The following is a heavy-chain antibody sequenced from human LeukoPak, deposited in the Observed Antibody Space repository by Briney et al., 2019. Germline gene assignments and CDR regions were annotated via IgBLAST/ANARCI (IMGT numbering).Heavy chain of an antibody. CDR3: AKGYSSGWYGNWFDP. CDR2: ISWNSGSI. CDR1: GFTFDDYA. V-gene: IGHV3-9*01. Sequence: GGSLRLSCAASGFTFDDYAMHWVRQAPGKGLEWVSGISWNSGSIGYADSVKGRFTISRDNAKNSLYLQMNSLRAEDTALYYCAKGYSSGWYGNWFDPWGQGTVVTVSS. D-gene: IGHD6-19*01. J-gene: IGHJ5*02.